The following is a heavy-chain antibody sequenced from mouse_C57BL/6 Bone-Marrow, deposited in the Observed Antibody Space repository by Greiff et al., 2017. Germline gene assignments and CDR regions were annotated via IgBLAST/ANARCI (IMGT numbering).Heavy chain of an antibody. CDR2: INPSSGYT. CDR1: GYTFTSYW. J-gene: IGHJ3*01. D-gene: IGHD2-3*01. V-gene: IGHV1-7*01. Sequence: QVHVKQSGAELAKPGASVKLSCKASGYTFTSYWMHWVNQRPGQGLEWIGYINPSSGYTKYNQKFKDKATLTADKSSSTAYMQLSSLTYEDSAVYYCARGKGWLLRFAYWGQGTLVTVSA. CDR3: ARGKGWLLRFAY.